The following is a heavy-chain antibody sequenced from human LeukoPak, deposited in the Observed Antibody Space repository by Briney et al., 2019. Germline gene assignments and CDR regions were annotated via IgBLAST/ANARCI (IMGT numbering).Heavy chain of an antibody. CDR3: ARKESGWYSWFDP. J-gene: IGHJ5*02. D-gene: IGHD6-19*01. CDR2: IYYSGST. Sequence: SETLSLTCTVSGGSISSYYWSWIRQPPGKGLEWIGYIYYSGSTNYNPSLKSRVTISVDTSKNQFSLKLSSVTAADTAVYYCARKESGWYSWFDPWGQGTLVTVSS. CDR1: GGSISSYY. V-gene: IGHV4-59*01.